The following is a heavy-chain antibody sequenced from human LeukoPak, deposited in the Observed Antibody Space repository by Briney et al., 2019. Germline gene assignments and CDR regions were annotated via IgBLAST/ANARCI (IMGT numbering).Heavy chain of an antibody. CDR2: IYYSGST. J-gene: IGHJ2*01. D-gene: IGHD4-11*01. Sequence: SETLSLTCTVSGGSISSGDYYWSWIRQPPGKGLEWIGYIYYSGSTYYNPYLKSRVTISVDTSKNQFSPKLSSVTAADTAVYYCARSPVTRYWYFDLWGRGTLVTVSS. V-gene: IGHV4-30-4*08. CDR1: GGSISSGDYY. CDR3: ARSPVTRYWYFDL.